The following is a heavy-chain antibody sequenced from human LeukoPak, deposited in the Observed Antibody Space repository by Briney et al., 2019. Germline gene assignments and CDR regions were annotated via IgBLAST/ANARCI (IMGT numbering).Heavy chain of an antibody. J-gene: IGHJ4*02. CDR1: GYTFTNYA. Sequence: ASVKVSCKASGYTFTNYAFHWVRQAPGQRLEWMGWFNSDTGDTHYSQNFQGRLIITRDTSASTAYMELSSLRPEDTAVFFCVRGGPNRSGWTLDYWGQGTLVTVPS. D-gene: IGHD6-19*01. CDR3: VRGGPNRSGWTLDY. V-gene: IGHV1-3*01. CDR2: FNSDTGDT.